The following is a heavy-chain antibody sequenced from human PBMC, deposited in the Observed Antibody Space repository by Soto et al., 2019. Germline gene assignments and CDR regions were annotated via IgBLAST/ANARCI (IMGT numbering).Heavy chain of an antibody. J-gene: IGHJ4*02. CDR2: ISDSAVTT. Sequence: PGGSLRLSCAASGFTFRDYAMSWVRQAPGKGLEWVSTISDSAVTTYYADSVKGRFTISRDNSKNRLYLQMNSLRVEDTAVYYCAKVPFVGWEVRESDYWGQGTLVTVSS. D-gene: IGHD1-26*01. CDR1: GFTFRDYA. CDR3: AKVPFVGWEVRESDY. V-gene: IGHV3-23*01.